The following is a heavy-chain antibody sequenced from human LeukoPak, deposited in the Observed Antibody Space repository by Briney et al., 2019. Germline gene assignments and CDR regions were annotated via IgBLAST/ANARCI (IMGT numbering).Heavy chain of an antibody. Sequence: ASVSVSCKASGYTCTGYYLHWVRQAPGQGPEWMGWINPSDGGTNYAQKFQGRVTMTRDTSISTAYMDLSRLGSDDTAVYYCARSDKCTTCSIDYWGQGTLVTVSS. D-gene: IGHD2-2*01. CDR2: INPSDGGT. V-gene: IGHV1-2*02. J-gene: IGHJ4*02. CDR1: GYTCTGYY. CDR3: ARSDKCTTCSIDY.